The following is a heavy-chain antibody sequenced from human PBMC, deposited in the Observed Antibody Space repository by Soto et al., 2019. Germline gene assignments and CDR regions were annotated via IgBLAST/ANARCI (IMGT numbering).Heavy chain of an antibody. CDR2: IIPILGIA. J-gene: IGHJ4*02. Sequence: GASVKVSCKASGGTFSSYTISWVRQAPGQGLEWMGRIIPILGIANYAQKFQGRVTITADKSTSTAYMELSSLRSEDTAVYYCAILYSSSSREFDYWGQGTLVTVSS. CDR1: GGTFSSYT. V-gene: IGHV1-69*02. CDR3: AILYSSSSREFDY. D-gene: IGHD6-6*01.